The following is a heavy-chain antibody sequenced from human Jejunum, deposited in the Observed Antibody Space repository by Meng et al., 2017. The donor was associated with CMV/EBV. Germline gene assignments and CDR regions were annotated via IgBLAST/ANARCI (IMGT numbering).Heavy chain of an antibody. CDR2: IIHIFGTE. CDR1: GGTFSSNA. J-gene: IGHJ5*02. Sequence: KASGGTFSSNAISWVRQAPGQGSEWMGGIIHIFGTENYAQKFQGRVTITTDESTSTAYMELSSLRSEDTAVYYCARDQEGLNWFDPWGQGTLVTVSS. CDR3: ARDQEGLNWFDP. V-gene: IGHV1-69*05.